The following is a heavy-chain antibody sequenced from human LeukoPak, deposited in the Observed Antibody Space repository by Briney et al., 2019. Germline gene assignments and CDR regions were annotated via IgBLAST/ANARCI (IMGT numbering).Heavy chain of an antibody. D-gene: IGHD3-22*01. J-gene: IGHJ3*02. Sequence: PSETLSLTCAVSGGSISSSNWWSWVRQPPGKGLEWIGEIYHSGSTNYNPSLKSRVTISVDKSKNQFSLKLSSVTAADTAVYYCARVRRSMIVVVITTGGQHDAFDIWGQGTMVTVSS. CDR1: GGSISSSNW. V-gene: IGHV4-4*02. CDR3: ARVRRSMIVVVITTGGQHDAFDI. CDR2: IYHSGST.